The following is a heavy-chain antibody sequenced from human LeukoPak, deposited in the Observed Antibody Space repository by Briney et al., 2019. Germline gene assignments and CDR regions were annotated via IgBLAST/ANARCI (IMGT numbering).Heavy chain of an antibody. D-gene: IGHD6-19*01. Sequence: SVKVSCKASGGTFSSYAISWVRQAPGQGLEWMGGIIPIFGTANYAQKFQGRVTITADESTSTAYMELSSLRSEDTAVYYCAREAYSSGWRDAFDIWGQGTMVTVSS. CDR3: AREAYSSGWRDAFDI. V-gene: IGHV1-69*13. CDR2: IIPIFGTA. CDR1: GGTFSSYA. J-gene: IGHJ3*02.